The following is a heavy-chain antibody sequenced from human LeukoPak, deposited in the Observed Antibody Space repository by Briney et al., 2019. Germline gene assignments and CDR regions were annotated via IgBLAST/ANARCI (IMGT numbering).Heavy chain of an antibody. V-gene: IGHV3-66*01. CDR2: IHSGGST. Sequence: GGSLRLSCAASGXTVSSNYMNWVRQAPGKGREWVSLIHSGGSTYYADSVKGGFIISRDNSKNTLYLQMNSLRAEDTAVYYCALGWRGSSWYFDYWGQGTLVTVSS. D-gene: IGHD6-13*01. CDR1: GXTVSSNY. J-gene: IGHJ4*02. CDR3: ALGWRGSSWYFDY.